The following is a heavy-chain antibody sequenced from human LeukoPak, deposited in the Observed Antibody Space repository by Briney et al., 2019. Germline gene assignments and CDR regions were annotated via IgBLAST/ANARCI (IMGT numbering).Heavy chain of an antibody. V-gene: IGHV3-48*04. CDR3: ARDHVRRSSSSGLDV. Sequence: PGGSLRLSCVASGFTFSSYSMNWVGQAPGKGLAGVSYISSSGSTIYYADSVKGRFTNSRDNDKKSLYLQMNSLRAEDTAVYYCARDHVRRSSSSGLDVWGKGTTVTVSS. CDR2: ISSSGSTI. CDR1: GFTFSSYS. J-gene: IGHJ6*04. D-gene: IGHD6-6*01.